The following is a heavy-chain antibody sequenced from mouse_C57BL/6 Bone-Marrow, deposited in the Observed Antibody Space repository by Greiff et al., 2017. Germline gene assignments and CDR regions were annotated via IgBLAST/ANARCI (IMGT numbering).Heavy chain of an antibody. J-gene: IGHJ1*03. CDR2: IDPNSGGT. CDR3: ARPIYDGYYDWYFDV. V-gene: IGHV1-72*01. D-gene: IGHD2-3*01. CDR1: GYTFTSYW. Sequence: QVQLQQPGAELVKPGASVKLSCKASGYTFTSYWMHWVKQRPGRGLEWIGRIDPNSGGTKYNEKFKSKATLTVDKPSSPAYMQLSSLTSEDSAVYYCARPIYDGYYDWYFDVWGTGTTVTVSS.